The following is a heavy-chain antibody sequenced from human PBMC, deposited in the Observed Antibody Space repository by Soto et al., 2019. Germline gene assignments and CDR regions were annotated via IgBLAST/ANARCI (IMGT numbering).Heavy chain of an antibody. CDR3: ARMTTTHSFAF. J-gene: IGHJ4*02. CDR2: IDWDDDK. Sequence: SGPTLVNPPQTLTLTCTFSGFSLSTVGMHVSWLRQPPGKALEWLARIDWDDDKWYSPSLKTRLTISKDTSKNRVVLTMTNMDPVDTATYYCARMTTTHSFAFWGQRTLVIVSS. D-gene: IGHD4-4*01. CDR1: GFSLSTVGMH. V-gene: IGHV2-70*04.